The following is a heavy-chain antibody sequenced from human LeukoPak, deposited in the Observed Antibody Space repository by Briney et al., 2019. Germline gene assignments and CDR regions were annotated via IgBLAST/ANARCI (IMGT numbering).Heavy chain of an antibody. J-gene: IGHJ4*02. CDR3: ARSRTAMVTTTDPPFDY. CDR2: ISAHNGDT. D-gene: IGHD5-18*01. V-gene: IGHV1-18*01. CDR1: GFTFTIYG. Sequence: ASVKVPCKASGFTFTIYGITWVRQAPGQGLEWMGWISAHNGDTKYAQKLQGRVTVTTDTSTSTAYMELRSLRSDDTAVYYCARSRTAMVTTTDPPFDYWGQGTLVTVSS.